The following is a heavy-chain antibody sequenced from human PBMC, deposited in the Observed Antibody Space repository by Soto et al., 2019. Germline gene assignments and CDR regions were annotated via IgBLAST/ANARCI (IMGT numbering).Heavy chain of an antibody. CDR1: GFTFSSYW. J-gene: IGHJ3*02. Sequence: GGSLRLSCAAXGFTFSSYWMHWVRQAPGKGLVWVSRINSDGSSTSYADSVKGRFTISRDNAKNTLYLQMNSLRAEDTAVYYCARVNGHDAFDIWGQGTMVTVSS. CDR2: INSDGSST. V-gene: IGHV3-74*01. CDR3: ARVNGHDAFDI.